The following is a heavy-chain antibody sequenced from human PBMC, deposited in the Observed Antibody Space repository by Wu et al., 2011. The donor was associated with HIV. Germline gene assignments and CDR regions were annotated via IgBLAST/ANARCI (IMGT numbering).Heavy chain of an antibody. CDR3: ASGTKFYDRSGLLPFDY. CDR1: GGTFSTYA. CDR2: FIPIFDTT. J-gene: IGHJ4*02. V-gene: IGHV1-69*05. Sequence: QVQLLQSGAEVKRPGSSVKVSCKTSGGTFSTYAISWIRQAPGQGLEWMGDFIPIFDTTNYAQRFQGRVTITTDDSTSTVYMGLSSLTSEDTAVYYCASGTKFYDRSGLLPFDYWGQGTLVTVSS. D-gene: IGHD3-22*01.